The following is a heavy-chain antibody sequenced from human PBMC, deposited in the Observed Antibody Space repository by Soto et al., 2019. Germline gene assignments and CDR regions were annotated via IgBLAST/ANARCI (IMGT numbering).Heavy chain of an antibody. D-gene: IGHD3-10*01. Sequence: EVQLLESGGGLVQPGGSLRLSCAASGFTFNNYVMAWVRQAPGKGLEWVSGISGSDGSTVYADSMKGRFSISRDNSKNTLYLQVHSLGAGDTAVYYCVRVNFRGTQLWLEAFDYWGRGTLVSVSS. CDR3: VRVNFRGTQLWLEAFDY. CDR2: ISGSDGST. CDR1: GFTFNNYV. V-gene: IGHV3-23*01. J-gene: IGHJ4*02.